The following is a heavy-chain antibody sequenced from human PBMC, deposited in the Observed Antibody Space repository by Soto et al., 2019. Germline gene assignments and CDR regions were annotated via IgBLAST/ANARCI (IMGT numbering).Heavy chain of an antibody. CDR2: IKEDGSER. J-gene: IGHJ4*02. Sequence: GGSLRLSCAVSGFSFGNYWMSWVRQAPGKGLEWLASIKEDGSERYYLDSVKGRFTISRDNAKDSLSLQMNSLRGEDTAFYYCAKDKFITMIVVVMAYWGQGTLVTVSS. CDR1: GFSFGNYW. D-gene: IGHD3-22*01. V-gene: IGHV3-7*03. CDR3: AKDKFITMIVVVMAY.